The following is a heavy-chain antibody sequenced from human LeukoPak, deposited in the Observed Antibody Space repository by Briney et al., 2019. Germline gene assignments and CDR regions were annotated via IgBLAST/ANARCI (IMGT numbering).Heavy chain of an antibody. CDR3: VRGAYSSSWLNFDY. J-gene: IGHJ4*02. CDR1: GFTFSSYS. CDR2: ISSSSSCI. D-gene: IGHD6-13*01. V-gene: IGHV3-21*01. Sequence: GGSLRLSCAASGFTFSSYSMNWVRQAPGKGLEWVSSISSSSSCIYYADSVKGRFTISRDNAKNSLYLQMNSLRAEDTAVYYCVRGAYSSSWLNFDYWGQGTLVTVSS.